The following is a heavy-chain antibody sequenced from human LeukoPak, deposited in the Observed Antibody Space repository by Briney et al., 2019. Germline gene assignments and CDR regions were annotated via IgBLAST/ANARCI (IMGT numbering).Heavy chain of an antibody. CDR1: GFTFSSYA. CDR2: ISGSGDTT. CDR3: AKVGLVGAEGGDY. Sequence: GGSLRLSCAASGFTFSSYAMSWVRQAPGKGLEWVSAISGSGDTTSYADSVKGRFTISRDNSKHTLYLQMNSLRAEDTAVYYCAKVGLVGAEGGDYWGQGTLVTVSS. V-gene: IGHV3-23*01. D-gene: IGHD1-26*01. J-gene: IGHJ4*02.